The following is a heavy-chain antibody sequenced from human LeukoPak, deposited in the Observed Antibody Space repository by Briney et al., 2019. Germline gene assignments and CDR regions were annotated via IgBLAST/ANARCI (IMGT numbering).Heavy chain of an antibody. CDR3: ARDRWLALDY. V-gene: IGHV3-66*02. J-gene: IGHJ4*02. Sequence: GGSLRLSCAGSGFTFSSYAMSWVRQAPGKGLEWVSVIYSGGSTYYADSVKGRFTISRDNSKNTLYLQMNSLRAEDTAVYYCARDRWLALDYWGQGTLVTVSS. CDR2: IYSGGST. D-gene: IGHD3-22*01. CDR1: GFTFSSYA.